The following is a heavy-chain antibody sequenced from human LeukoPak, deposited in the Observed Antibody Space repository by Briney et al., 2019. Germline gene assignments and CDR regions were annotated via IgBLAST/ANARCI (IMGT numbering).Heavy chain of an antibody. Sequence: GASVKVSCKASGYTFTGYYMHWVRQAPGQGLEWMGWINPNSGGTNYAQKFQGRVTMTRDTSISTAYMELRRLRSDDTAAYYCAREYCSSTSCSKGGWFDPWGQGTLVTVSS. CDR1: GYTFTGYY. D-gene: IGHD2-2*01. V-gene: IGHV1-2*02. J-gene: IGHJ5*02. CDR3: AREYCSSTSCSKGGWFDP. CDR2: INPNSGGT.